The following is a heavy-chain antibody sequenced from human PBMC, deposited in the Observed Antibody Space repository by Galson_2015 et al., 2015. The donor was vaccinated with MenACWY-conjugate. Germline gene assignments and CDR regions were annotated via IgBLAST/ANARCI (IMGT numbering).Heavy chain of an antibody. CDR3: ARHPPGGRGMDV. CDR1: GYIFTPYW. CDR2: ISPGDSNT. D-gene: IGHD1-26*01. V-gene: IGHV5-51*01. J-gene: IGHJ6*02. Sequence: QSGAEVKKPGESLTISCKASGYIFTPYWIAWVRQMPGKGLEWMGLISPGDSNTRYSPSFQGQVTISADKSISTAYLQWSSLKASDTAMYYCARHPPGGRGMDVWGQGTTVTVSS.